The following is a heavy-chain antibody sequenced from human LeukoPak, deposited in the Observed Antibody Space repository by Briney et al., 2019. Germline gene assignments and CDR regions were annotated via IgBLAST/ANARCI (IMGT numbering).Heavy chain of an antibody. V-gene: IGHV1-18*03. J-gene: IGHJ5*02. Sequence: ASVKVSCKASGYPFSTYGISWVRQAPGQGLQWMAWISTHNGKTDYAQNFQDRVTVTRDTSTSTVYMELRSLRSDDMAVYFCARDRGLSYGSGSPHGFDPWGQGTLVTVSS. CDR3: ARDRGLSYGSGSPHGFDP. CDR2: ISTHNGKT. D-gene: IGHD3-10*01. CDR1: GYPFSTYG.